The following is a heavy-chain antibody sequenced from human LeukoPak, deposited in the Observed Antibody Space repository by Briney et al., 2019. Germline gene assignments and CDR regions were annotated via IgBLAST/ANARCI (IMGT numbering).Heavy chain of an antibody. CDR1: GYTFTSYG. V-gene: IGHV1-18*01. D-gene: IGHD2-21*02. J-gene: IGHJ4*02. Sequence: ASVKVSCKASGYTFTSYGISWVRQAPGQGLEWMGWISAYNGNTNYAQKLQGRVTMTTDTSTCTAYMELRSLRSDDTAVCYCARVTPRYCGGDCYYFDYWGQGTLVTVSS. CDR2: ISAYNGNT. CDR3: ARVTPRYCGGDCYYFDY.